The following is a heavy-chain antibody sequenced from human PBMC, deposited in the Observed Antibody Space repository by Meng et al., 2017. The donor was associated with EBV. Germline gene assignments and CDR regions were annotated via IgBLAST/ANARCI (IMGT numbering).Heavy chain of an antibody. CDR1: SSSFNSCY. Sequence: GPVGKGGDEGAKPGASGQAYCKSSSSSFNSCYLQWVGQAPGQGLGWRGIIITAGGNTNYAQKFRGRLTMTRDTSTSTVYMHLSILTSVDTAVYYCVREFVGGTFDYWGQGTLVTVSS. CDR3: VREFVGGTFDY. D-gene: IGHD1/OR15-1a*01. J-gene: IGHJ4*02. V-gene: IGHV1-46*02. CDR2: IITAGGNT.